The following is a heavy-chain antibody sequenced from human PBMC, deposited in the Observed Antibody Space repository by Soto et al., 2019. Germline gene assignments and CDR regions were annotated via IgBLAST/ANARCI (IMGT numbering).Heavy chain of an antibody. J-gene: IGHJ4*02. Sequence: EVQLVESGGGLVQPGGSLRLSCAASGFTFSDYSMNWVRQAPGKGLEWISYITSTSSTIYYADSVKGRFTISRDNAKNSLYLQMNSLRDEDTAVYYCARIPDTANVFWGQGTLVTVSS. CDR2: ITSTSSTI. V-gene: IGHV3-48*02. D-gene: IGHD5-18*01. CDR1: GFTFSDYS. CDR3: ARIPDTANVF.